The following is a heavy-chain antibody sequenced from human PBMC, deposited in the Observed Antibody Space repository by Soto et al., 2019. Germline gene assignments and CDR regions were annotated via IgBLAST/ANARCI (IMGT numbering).Heavy chain of an antibody. CDR1: GGSFSGYY. J-gene: IGHJ6*02. Sequence: SETLSLTCAVYGGSFSGYYWSWIRQPPGKGLEWIGEINHSGSTNYNPSLKSRVTMSVDTSKNQFSLKLSSVTAADTAVYYCARSPSFMDVWGQGTTVTVSS. CDR3: ARSPSFMDV. CDR2: INHSGST. V-gene: IGHV4-34*01.